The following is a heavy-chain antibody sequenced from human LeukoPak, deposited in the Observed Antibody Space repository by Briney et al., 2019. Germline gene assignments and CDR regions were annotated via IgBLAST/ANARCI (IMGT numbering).Heavy chain of an antibody. CDR3: ARIGHEDYYFDY. V-gene: IGHV4-59*01. CDR2: IYYSGST. CDR1: GGSISSYY. Sequence: SETLSLTCTVSGGSISSYYWSWIRQPPGKGLEWLGFIYYSGSTNYNPSLKGRVTISLDTSKNQFSLKLSSVTAADTAVYYCARIGHEDYYFDYWGQGTLVTVSS. J-gene: IGHJ4*02.